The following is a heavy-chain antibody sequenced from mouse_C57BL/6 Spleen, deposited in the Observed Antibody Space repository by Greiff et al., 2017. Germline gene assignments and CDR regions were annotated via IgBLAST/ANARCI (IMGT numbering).Heavy chain of an antibody. Sequence: EVQGVESGEGLVKPGGSLKLSCAASGFTFSSYAMSWVRKTPEKRLEWVANFSSGGDYIYYVDTVKGRFTISRDNARNTLYLQMSSLKSEDTAMYYCTRTGSYDLWFAYWGQGTLVTVSA. CDR3: TRTGSYDLWFAY. CDR1: GFTFSSYA. J-gene: IGHJ3*01. D-gene: IGHD2-12*01. CDR2: FSSGGDYI. V-gene: IGHV5-9-1*02.